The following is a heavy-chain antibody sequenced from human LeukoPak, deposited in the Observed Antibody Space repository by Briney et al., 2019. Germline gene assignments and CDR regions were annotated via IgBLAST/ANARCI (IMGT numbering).Heavy chain of an antibody. CDR2: VYTSGST. CDR3: AKSYFDYSTYYSYYFNL. D-gene: IGHD4-11*01. CDR1: GGSISGGY. V-gene: IGHV4-4*09. Sequence: SETLSLARTVSGGSISGGYWSWIRQPPGRGLEWIGYVYTSGSTNYNPSLKSRVTISVDTSKSQFALKLSSVTAADTAVYYCAKSYFDYSTYYSYYFNLWGQGALVTVSS. J-gene: IGHJ4*02.